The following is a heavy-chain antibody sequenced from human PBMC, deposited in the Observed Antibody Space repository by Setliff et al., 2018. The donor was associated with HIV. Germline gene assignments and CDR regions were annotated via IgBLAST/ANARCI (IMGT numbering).Heavy chain of an antibody. V-gene: IGHV4-61*02. CDR2: VSSSGNT. J-gene: IGHJ6*03. D-gene: IGHD3-22*01. CDR1: GGSISSGGYF. Sequence: SETLSLTCTVSGGSISSGGYFWSWIRQPAGGGLVWIGRVSSSGNTNYNPSLKGRVIISLDTSKNQCSLKLSAVTAADTAVYYCARETYYYDNPQYYYYYMDVWGKGTTVTVSS. CDR3: ARETYYYDNPQYYYYYMDV.